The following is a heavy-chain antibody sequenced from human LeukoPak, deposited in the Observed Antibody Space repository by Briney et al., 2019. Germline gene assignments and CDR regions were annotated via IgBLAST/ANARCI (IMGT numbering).Heavy chain of an antibody. CDR3: ARGLAFGYNWNYDAYYFDY. J-gene: IGHJ4*02. CDR1: GYTFTSYA. V-gene: IGHV1-3*01. CDR2: INAGNGNT. D-gene: IGHD1-7*01. Sequence: ASVKVSCKASGYTFTSYAMHWVRQAPGQRPEWMGWINAGNGNTKYSQKFQGKVTITRDTSASTAYMELSSLRSEDTAVYYCARGLAFGYNWNYDAYYFDYWGQGTLVTVSS.